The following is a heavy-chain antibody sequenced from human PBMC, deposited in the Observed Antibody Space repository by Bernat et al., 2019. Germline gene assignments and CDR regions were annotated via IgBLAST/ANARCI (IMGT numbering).Heavy chain of an antibody. CDR2: IYYSGST. V-gene: IGHV4-59*12. CDR3: AKDPLGGSTIY. Sequence: QVQLQESGPGLVKPSETLSLTCTVSGGSISSYYWSWIRQPPGKGLEWIGYIYYSGSTNYNPSLKSRVTISVDTSKNQFSLKLSSVTAADTAVYYCAKDPLGGSTIYWGQGALVTVSS. D-gene: IGHD1-26*01. J-gene: IGHJ4*02. CDR1: GGSISSYY.